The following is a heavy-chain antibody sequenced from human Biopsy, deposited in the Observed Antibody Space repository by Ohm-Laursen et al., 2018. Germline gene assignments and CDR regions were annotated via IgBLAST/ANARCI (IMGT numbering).Heavy chain of an antibody. J-gene: IGHJ6*02. CDR1: GFTFQNPW. CDR3: ARDSGILNYGNFKYYHYYGMDV. V-gene: IGHV4-59*11. CDR2: IYYSVMT. Sequence: LRLSCTASGFTFQNPWMSWIRQPPATGLEWIGHIYYSVMTNYNPSLQSRVSISVDTSRNQVSLTLSSVTAADTAVYCCARDSGILNYGNFKYYHYYGMDVWGQGTKVTVSS. D-gene: IGHD4-11*01.